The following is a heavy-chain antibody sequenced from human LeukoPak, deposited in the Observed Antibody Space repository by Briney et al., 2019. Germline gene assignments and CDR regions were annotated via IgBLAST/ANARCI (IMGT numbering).Heavy chain of an antibody. D-gene: IGHD3-16*02. V-gene: IGHV3-9*01. CDR2: ISWNSGSI. CDR1: GFTFDDYA. Sequence: GGSLRLSCAASGFTFDDYAMHWVRQAPGKGLEWVSGISWNSGSIGYADSVKGRFTISRDNAKNSLYLQMNSLRAEDTALYYCAKARGGVIAPFGYWGQGTLVTVSS. CDR3: AKARGGVIAPFGY. J-gene: IGHJ4*02.